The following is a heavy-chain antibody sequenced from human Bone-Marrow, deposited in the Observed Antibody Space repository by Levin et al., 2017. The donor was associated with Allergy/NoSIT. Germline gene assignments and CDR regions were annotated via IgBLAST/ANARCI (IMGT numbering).Heavy chain of an antibody. Sequence: SLTLSLPCSVSCASIPSGDYHWSWIRQPPGKGLEWIVYISSSGSTYSNSSLKSRVSISTDTSKNQFSLKLTSVTAADTAVYYCGRALPPNAAGGWYLVHGLDVWGQGTTVTVSS. V-gene: IGHV4-30-4*01. CDR3: GRALPPNAAGGWYLVHGLDV. CDR1: CASIPSGDYH. D-gene: IGHD2-15*01. J-gene: IGHJ6*02. CDR2: ISSSGST.